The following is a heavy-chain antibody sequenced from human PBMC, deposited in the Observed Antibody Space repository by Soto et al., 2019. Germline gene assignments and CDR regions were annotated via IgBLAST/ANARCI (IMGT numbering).Heavy chain of an antibody. CDR3: ARDRGSSWYDVRETWVGVSFDY. Sequence: QVQLVQSGAEVKKPGASVKVSCKASGYTFTSYGISWVRQAPGQGLEWMGWISAYNGNTNYAQKLQGRVTMTAATSTSTAYMELRSLRSDDTAVYYCARDRGSSWYDVRETWVGVSFDYWGQGTLVTVSS. CDR2: ISAYNGNT. CDR1: GYTFTSYG. V-gene: IGHV1-18*01. J-gene: IGHJ4*02. D-gene: IGHD6-13*01.